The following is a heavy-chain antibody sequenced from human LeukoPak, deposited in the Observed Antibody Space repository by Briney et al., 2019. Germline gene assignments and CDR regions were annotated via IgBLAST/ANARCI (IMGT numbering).Heavy chain of an antibody. CDR3: ASRDTAMVTSWDY. J-gene: IGHJ4*02. V-gene: IGHV3-66*01. D-gene: IGHD5-18*01. Sequence: PGGSLRLSCAASGFTVSSNYMSWVRQAPGKGLEWVSVIYSGGSTYYADSVKGRFTISRDNSKNTLYLQMNSLRAEDTAVYYCASRDTAMVTSWDYWGQGTLVTVSS. CDR1: GFTVSSNY. CDR2: IYSGGST.